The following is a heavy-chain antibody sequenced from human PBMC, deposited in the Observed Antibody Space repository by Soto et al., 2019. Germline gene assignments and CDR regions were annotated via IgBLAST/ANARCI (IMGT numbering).Heavy chain of an antibody. Sequence: PSETLSLTCAVSGYSISSGYYWGWIRQPPGKGLEWIGSIYHSGSTYYNPSLKGRVTISVDTSKNQFSLKLSSVTAADTAVYYCARGIAAAGYNWFDPWGQGTLVTVSS. CDR3: ARGIAAAGYNWFDP. D-gene: IGHD6-13*01. J-gene: IGHJ5*02. V-gene: IGHV4-38-2*01. CDR2: IYHSGST. CDR1: GYSISSGYY.